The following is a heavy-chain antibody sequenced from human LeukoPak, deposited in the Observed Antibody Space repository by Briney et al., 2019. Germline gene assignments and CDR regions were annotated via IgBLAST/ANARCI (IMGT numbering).Heavy chain of an antibody. CDR3: ARVGYYDFWSGYTNPIYDY. J-gene: IGHJ4*02. CDR2: INSDWGST. V-gene: IGHV3-74*01. D-gene: IGHD3-3*01. Sequence: PGGSLRLSCAASGFTSSSYWMYWVRQAPGRRLVWVSRINSDWGSTSYADSVKGRFTISRDNAKNTLYLQMNSLRAEDTAVYYCARVGYYDFWSGYTNPIYDYWGQGTLVTVSS. CDR1: GFTSSSYW.